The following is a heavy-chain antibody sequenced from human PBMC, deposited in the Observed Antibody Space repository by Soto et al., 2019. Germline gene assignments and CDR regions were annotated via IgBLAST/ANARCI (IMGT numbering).Heavy chain of an antibody. J-gene: IGHJ4*02. Sequence: SETLFLTCTVSGGSISSYYWSWIRQPPGKGLEWIGYIYDSGSTNYNPSLKSRVTISVDTSKNQFSLKLTSVTAADTAVYYCAAPPRYWGQGTLVTVSS. CDR3: AAPPRY. CDR1: GGSISSYY. D-gene: IGHD6-6*01. CDR2: IYDSGST. V-gene: IGHV4-59*01.